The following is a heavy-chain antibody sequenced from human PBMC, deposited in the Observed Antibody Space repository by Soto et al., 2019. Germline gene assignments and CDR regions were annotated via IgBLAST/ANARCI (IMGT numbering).Heavy chain of an antibody. CDR3: ARGATHGSSWYFWFDP. V-gene: IGHV1-69*01. J-gene: IGHJ5*02. CDR1: GGTFSTYP. Sequence: QVQLVQSGAEVRMPGSSVKVSCKASGGTFSTYPINWVRQAPGQGLEWMGGIIPLFGTTNYEQKVKGRVTITADESTSTAYMELSSLRAEDAAVYYCARGATHGSSWYFWFDPWGQGTLVAVSS. CDR2: IIPLFGTT. D-gene: IGHD6-13*01.